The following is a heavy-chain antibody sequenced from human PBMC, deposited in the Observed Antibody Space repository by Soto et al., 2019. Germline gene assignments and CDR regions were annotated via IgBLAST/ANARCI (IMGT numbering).Heavy chain of an antibody. CDR1: GFTFSSYA. Sequence: GGSLRLSCAASGFTFSSYAMSWVRQAPGKGLEWVSAISGSGGSTYYADSVKGRFTISRDNSKNTLYLQMNSLRAEDTAVYYCAKRGGDLEWLLLEYYFDYWGQGTLVTVSS. J-gene: IGHJ4*02. D-gene: IGHD3-3*01. V-gene: IGHV3-23*01. CDR2: ISGSGGST. CDR3: AKRGGDLEWLLLEYYFDY.